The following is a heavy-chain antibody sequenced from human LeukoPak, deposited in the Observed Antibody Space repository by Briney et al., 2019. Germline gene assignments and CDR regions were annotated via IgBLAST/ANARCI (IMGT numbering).Heavy chain of an antibody. CDR2: IHPRSGDT. V-gene: IGHV1-2*02. J-gene: IGHJ3*02. D-gene: IGHD6-6*01. Sequence: ASVKDSCKASGYSFTAFYIHWVRQAPGQGLEWMGWIHPRSGDTSYAQKFQGRVTMARDTSISTAYMELSSLKSDDTAVYYCARDRNSGSSLDIWGQGTMLTVSS. CDR3: ARDRNSGSSLDI. CDR1: GYSFTAFY.